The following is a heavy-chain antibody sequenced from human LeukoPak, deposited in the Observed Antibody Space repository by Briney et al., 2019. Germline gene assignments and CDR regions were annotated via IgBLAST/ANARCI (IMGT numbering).Heavy chain of an antibody. J-gene: IGHJ4*02. D-gene: IGHD1-26*01. Sequence: PSETLSLTCAVSGGSISSGGYSWSWIRQPPGKGLEWIGYIYHSGSTYYNPSLKSRVTISVDRSKNQFSLKLSSVTAADTAVYYCARSLLYSGSSFDYWGQGTLVTVSS. CDR1: GGSISSGGYS. CDR2: IYHSGST. CDR3: ARSLLYSGSSFDY. V-gene: IGHV4-30-2*01.